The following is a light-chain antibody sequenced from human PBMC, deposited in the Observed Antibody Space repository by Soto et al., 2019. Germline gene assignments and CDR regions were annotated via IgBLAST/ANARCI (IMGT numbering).Light chain of an antibody. V-gene: IGKV3-20*01. CDR3: QHYGSSGT. Sequence: EIVLTQSPSTLSLSPGERATLPGRAGQSVSSSYLAWYQQKPGHAPRLLIYGASSRATGIPDRFSGSGSGTDSTLTSSRLAPEDFAVYCCQHYGSSGTFGQGTKVDIK. CDR2: GAS. J-gene: IGKJ1*01. CDR1: QSVSSSY.